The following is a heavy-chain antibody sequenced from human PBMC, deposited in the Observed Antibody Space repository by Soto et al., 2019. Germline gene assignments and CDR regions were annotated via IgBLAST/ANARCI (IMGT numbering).Heavy chain of an antibody. J-gene: IGHJ6*02. V-gene: IGHV3-48*02. CDR1: GFTFSSYS. D-gene: IGHD3-3*01. Sequence: GGSLRLSCAASGFTFSSYSMNWVRQAPGKGLEWVSYISSSSSTIYYADSVKGRFTISRDNAKNSLYLQMNSLRDEDTAVYYCARRGGSEWFSHYYGMDVWGQGTTVTVSS. CDR3: ARRGGSEWFSHYYGMDV. CDR2: ISSSSSTI.